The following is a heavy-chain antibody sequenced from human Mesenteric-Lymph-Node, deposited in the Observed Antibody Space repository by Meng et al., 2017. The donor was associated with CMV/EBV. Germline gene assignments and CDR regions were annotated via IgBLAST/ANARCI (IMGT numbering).Heavy chain of an antibody. CDR2: IYYSGST. D-gene: IGHD6-13*01. CDR3: ATIRAIAAAGTVDY. J-gene: IGHJ4*02. V-gene: IGHV4-39*01. Sequence: VSGDSISNLNWWSWVRQPPGKGLEWIGSIYYSGSTYYNPSLKSRVTISVDTSKNQFSLKLSSVTAADTAVYYCATIRAIAAAGTVDYWGQGTLVTVSS. CDR1: GDSISNLNW.